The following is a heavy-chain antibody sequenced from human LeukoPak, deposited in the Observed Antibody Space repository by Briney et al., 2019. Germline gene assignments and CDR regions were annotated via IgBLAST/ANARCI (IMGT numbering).Heavy chain of an antibody. CDR2: INSDGSST. CDR3: AKVPSIAARLWFDP. J-gene: IGHJ5*02. V-gene: IGHV3-74*01. CDR1: GFTFSSYW. D-gene: IGHD6-6*01. Sequence: PGGSLRLSCAASGFTFSSYWMHWVRQAPGKGLVWVSRINSDGSSTSYADSVKGRFTISRDNSKNTLYLQMNSLRAGDTAVYYCAKVPSIAARLWFDPWGQGTLVTVSS.